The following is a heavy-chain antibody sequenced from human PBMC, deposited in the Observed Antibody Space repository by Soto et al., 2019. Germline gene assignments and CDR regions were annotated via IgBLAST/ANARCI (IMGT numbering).Heavy chain of an antibody. V-gene: IGHV3-23*01. Sequence: GGSLRLSCAAYGFNFSSYAMSWVRQAPWKGLEWVSAFSGSGVSTYYADSVKGRFTISRDNSKNTLYLQMNSLRAEDTAVYYCAKDLPSYYMDVWGKGTTVTVSS. J-gene: IGHJ6*03. CDR1: GFNFSSYA. CDR3: AKDLPSYYMDV. CDR2: FSGSGVST.